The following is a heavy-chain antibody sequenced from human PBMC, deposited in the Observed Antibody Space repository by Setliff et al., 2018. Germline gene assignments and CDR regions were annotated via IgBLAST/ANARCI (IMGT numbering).Heavy chain of an antibody. Sequence: SVKVSCKASGDSFGNYAISWVRQAPGQGLEWMGGIIPMFGTPAYTQKFQDRVTITTDESTSTAYMQLSSLGSEDTAVYYCVREGVDSRSSTDYRYYMDVWGKGTTVTVSS. V-gene: IGHV1-69*05. D-gene: IGHD3-22*01. J-gene: IGHJ6*03. CDR1: GDSFGNYA. CDR3: VREGVDSRSSTDYRYYMDV. CDR2: IIPMFGTP.